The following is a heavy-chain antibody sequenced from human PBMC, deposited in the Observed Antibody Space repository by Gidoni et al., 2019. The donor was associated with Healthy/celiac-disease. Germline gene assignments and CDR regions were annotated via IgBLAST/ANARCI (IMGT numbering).Heavy chain of an antibody. D-gene: IGHD3-3*01. Sequence: EVQLVEAGGGLIQHGGSLRLPCAASGFSVSSHYMSWVRQAPGKGLEWVAVIYSGGSTYYADSVKGRFTISRDNSKNTLYLQMNSLRAEDTAVYYCARDLNDFWSERYFQHWGQGTLVTVSS. CDR2: IYSGGST. V-gene: IGHV3-53*01. CDR1: GFSVSSHY. J-gene: IGHJ1*01. CDR3: ARDLNDFWSERYFQH.